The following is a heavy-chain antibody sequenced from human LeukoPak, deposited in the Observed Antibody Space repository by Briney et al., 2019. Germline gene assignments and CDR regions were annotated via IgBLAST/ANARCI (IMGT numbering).Heavy chain of an antibody. CDR2: IYYSGST. J-gene: IGHJ3*02. CDR1: GGSISSYY. Sequence: SETLSLTCTVSGGSISSYYWSWIRQPPGKGLEWIGYIYYSGSTNYNPSLKSRVTISVDTSKNQFSLKLSSVTAADTAVYYCARLRDYYDRWDAFDIWGQGTMVTVSS. CDR3: ARLRDYYDRWDAFDI. D-gene: IGHD3-22*01. V-gene: IGHV4-59*01.